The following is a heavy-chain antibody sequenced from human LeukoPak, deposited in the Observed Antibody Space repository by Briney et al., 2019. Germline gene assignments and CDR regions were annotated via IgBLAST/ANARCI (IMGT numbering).Heavy chain of an antibody. V-gene: IGHV4-34*01. CDR3: ARWQY. J-gene: IGHJ4*02. CDR2: INHGGST. Sequence: PSETLSLTCAVYGGSFSGYYWSWIRQPPGKGLEWIGEINHGGSTNYNPSLKSRVTISVDTSKNQFSLKLSSVTAADTAVYYCARWQYWGQGTLVTVSS. CDR1: GGSFSGYY.